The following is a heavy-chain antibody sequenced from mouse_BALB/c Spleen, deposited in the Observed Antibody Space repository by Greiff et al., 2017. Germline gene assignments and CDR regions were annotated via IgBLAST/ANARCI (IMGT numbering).Heavy chain of an antibody. CDR1: GYTFTSYW. D-gene: IGHD5-1*01. CDR3: ARALPSYYFDY. V-gene: IGHV1-87*01. J-gene: IGHJ2*01. CDR2: IYPGDGDT. Sequence: QVQLQQSGAELARPGASVQLSCKASGYTFTSYWMQWVKQRPGQGLERIGAIYPGDGDTRYTQKFKGKATLTSDKSSSTAYMQLSSLTSEDSAVYCCARALPSYYFDYWGQGATLTVSS.